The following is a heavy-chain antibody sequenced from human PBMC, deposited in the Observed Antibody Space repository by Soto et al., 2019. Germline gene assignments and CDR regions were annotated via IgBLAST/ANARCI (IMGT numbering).Heavy chain of an antibody. J-gene: IGHJ4*02. D-gene: IGHD2-15*01. CDR1: GYTFTSYG. CDR3: ARGGGVYCSGGSCLFDY. V-gene: IGHV1-18*01. CDR2: ISAYNGNT. Sequence: ASVKVSCKASGYTFTSYGISWARQAPGQGLEWMGWISAYNGNTNYAQKLQGRVTMTTDTSTSTAYMELRSLRSDDTAVHYCARGGGVYCSGGSCLFDYWGQGTLVTVSS.